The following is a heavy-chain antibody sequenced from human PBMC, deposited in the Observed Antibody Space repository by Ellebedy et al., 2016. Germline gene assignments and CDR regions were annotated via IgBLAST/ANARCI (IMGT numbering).Heavy chain of an antibody. V-gene: IGHV3-23*01. CDR2: ISGSGGDT. J-gene: IGHJ4*02. CDR1: GFTFENFA. D-gene: IGHD6-19*01. Sequence: GESLKISCVASGFTFENFAMSWVRQAPGKGLEWVSGISGSGGDTYYAASVKGRFSISKDSFKSILFLEMNSLRAEDTAVYYCAKQGEWLPHLDYWGQGTLVTVSS. CDR3: AKQGEWLPHLDY.